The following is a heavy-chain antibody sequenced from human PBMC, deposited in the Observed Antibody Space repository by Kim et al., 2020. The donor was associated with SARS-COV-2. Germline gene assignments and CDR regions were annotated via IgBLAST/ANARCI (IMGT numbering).Heavy chain of an antibody. D-gene: IGHD3-10*01. J-gene: IGHJ4*01. CDR1: GYAFTRYA. CDR2: ISINSANT. CDR3: ATDRHSASGSGFLGHY. Sequence: ASVKVSCKASGYAFTRYAMKWVRQATGQRLEWIGWISINSANTRYAQKFQDRVTITRDTSISTAFMELTSLTSEDTAVYYCATDRHSASGSGFLGHY. V-gene: IGHV1-8*03.